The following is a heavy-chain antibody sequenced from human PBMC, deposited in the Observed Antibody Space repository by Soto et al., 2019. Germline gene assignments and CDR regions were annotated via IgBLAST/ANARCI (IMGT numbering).Heavy chain of an antibody. D-gene: IGHD5-12*01. J-gene: IGHJ6*02. CDR2: ISGSGGST. CDR3: AKAGGYGLYYYYGMDV. Sequence: GGSLRLSCAASGFTFSSYAMSWVRQAPGKGLEWVSAISGSGGSTYYADSVKGRFTISRDNSKNTLYLQMNSLRAEDTAVYYCAKAGGYGLYYYYGMDVWGQGTTVTVSS. CDR1: GFTFSSYA. V-gene: IGHV3-23*01.